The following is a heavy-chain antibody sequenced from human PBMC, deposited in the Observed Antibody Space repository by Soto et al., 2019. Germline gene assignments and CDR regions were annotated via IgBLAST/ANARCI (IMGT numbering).Heavy chain of an antibody. CDR3: AREPDKYYDFWSGYPYQHAFDI. V-gene: IGHV3-48*04. D-gene: IGHD3-3*01. Sequence: EVQLVESGGGLVQPGGSLRLSCAASGFTFSSYSMNWVRQAPGKGLEWVSYISSSSSTIYYAGSVKGRFTISRDNAKNKMYRQMGSLRAYDTAVYYCAREPDKYYDFWSGYPYQHAFDIWGQGTMVTVSS. J-gene: IGHJ3*02. CDR1: GFTFSSYS. CDR2: ISSSSSTI.